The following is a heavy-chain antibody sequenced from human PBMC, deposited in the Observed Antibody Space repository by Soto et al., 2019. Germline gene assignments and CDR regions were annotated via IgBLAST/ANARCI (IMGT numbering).Heavy chain of an antibody. J-gene: IGHJ5*02. Sequence: SVKVSCKASGGTFSSYAISWVRQAPGQGLEWMGWIIPIFGTANYAQKFQGRVTITADESTSTAYMELSSLRSEDTAVYYCARGDGSGSYYRGYWFDPWGQGTLVTVSS. D-gene: IGHD3-10*01. CDR2: IIPIFGTA. CDR1: GGTFSSYA. CDR3: ARGDGSGSYYRGYWFDP. V-gene: IGHV1-69*13.